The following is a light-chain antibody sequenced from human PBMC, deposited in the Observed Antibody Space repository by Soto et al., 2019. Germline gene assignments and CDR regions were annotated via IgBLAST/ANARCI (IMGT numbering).Light chain of an antibody. CDR2: DIN. CDR1: NSNIGNNY. Sequence: QSVLTQPPSVSAAPGQKVTISCSGSNSNIGNNYVSWYQQLPGTAPKLLIYDINKRPSGIPDRFSGSRSGTSATLDITGLQTGDEADYYCGTWDNSLSAVVFGGGTKLTVL. J-gene: IGLJ2*01. V-gene: IGLV1-51*01. CDR3: GTWDNSLSAVV.